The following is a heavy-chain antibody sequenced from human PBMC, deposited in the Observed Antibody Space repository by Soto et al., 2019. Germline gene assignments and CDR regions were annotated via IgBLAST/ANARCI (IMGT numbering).Heavy chain of an antibody. CDR3: ARTIPAAMRYYYYYYMDV. CDR2: IKQDGSEK. CDR1: GFTFSSYW. J-gene: IGHJ6*03. D-gene: IGHD2-2*01. V-gene: IGHV3-7*01. Sequence: GGSLRLSCAASGFTFSSYWMSWVRQAPGKGLEWVANIKQDGSEKYYVDSVKGRFTISRDNAKNSLYLQMNSLRAEDTAVYYCARTIPAAMRYYYYYYMDVWGKGTTVTVS.